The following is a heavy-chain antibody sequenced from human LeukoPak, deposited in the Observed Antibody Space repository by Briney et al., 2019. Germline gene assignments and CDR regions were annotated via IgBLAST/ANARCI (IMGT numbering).Heavy chain of an antibody. CDR3: ARDLSGAAGTVGY. J-gene: IGHJ4*02. Sequence: GGSLRLSCAASGFTFSSYSMNWVRQAPGKGLEWVSSISSSSSYIYYADSVKGRFTISRDNSKNTLYLQMNSLRAEDTAVYYCARDLSGAAGTVGYWGQGTLVTVSS. V-gene: IGHV3-21*01. D-gene: IGHD6-13*01. CDR1: GFTFSSYS. CDR2: ISSSSSYI.